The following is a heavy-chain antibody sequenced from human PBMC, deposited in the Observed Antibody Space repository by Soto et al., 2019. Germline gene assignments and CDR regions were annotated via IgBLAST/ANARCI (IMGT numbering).Heavy chain of an antibody. D-gene: IGHD2-15*01. CDR3: AREDCSGGSCYGWFDP. CDR2: IYYSGST. CDR1: GGSISSGGYY. Sequence: QVQLQESGPGLVKPSQTLSLTCTVSGGSISSGGYYWSWIRQHPGKGLEWIGYIYYSGSTYYNPSLKSRVTISADTSKNQFSLKLSSVTAADTAVYYCAREDCSGGSCYGWFDPWGQGTLVTVSS. V-gene: IGHV4-31*03. J-gene: IGHJ5*02.